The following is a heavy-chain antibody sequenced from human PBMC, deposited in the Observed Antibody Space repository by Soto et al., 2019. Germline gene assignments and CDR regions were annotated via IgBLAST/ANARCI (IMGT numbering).Heavy chain of an antibody. CDR2: IYWDDDK. Sequence: QITLNESGPTVVRPTETLTLTCRFSGFSLTTSGVGVGWIRQYPGKAPEWLALIYWDDDKSYSASLKSRLTITKDTSKNQVVLTVSDLDPTYTATYYCAHRVLRAVFGLVTTTAIYFDFWGQGTPVAVSS. V-gene: IGHV2-5*02. CDR3: AHRVLRAVFGLVTTTAIYFDF. CDR1: GFSLTTSGVG. J-gene: IGHJ4*02. D-gene: IGHD3-3*01.